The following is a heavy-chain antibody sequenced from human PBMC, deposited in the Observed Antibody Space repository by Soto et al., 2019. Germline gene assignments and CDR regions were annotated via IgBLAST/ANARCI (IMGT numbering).Heavy chain of an antibody. CDR3: ARQGFGAIHGRVDV. J-gene: IGHJ6*02. D-gene: IGHD3-10*01. CDR1: GCSLSNYY. V-gene: IGHV4-59*08. CDR2: LHYGGKS. Sequence: QLQLQESGPGLVKPSETLSLTCTVPGCSLSNYYCSWFRQPPGKVLEWIGVLHYGGKSDHNPSLRSRVTMSVDMSKNQFSLRLSSVPAADTAVYYCARQGFGAIHGRVDVWGQGTTVIVSS.